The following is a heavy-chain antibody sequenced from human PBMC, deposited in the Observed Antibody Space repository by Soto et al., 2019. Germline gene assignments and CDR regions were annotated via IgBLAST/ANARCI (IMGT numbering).Heavy chain of an antibody. CDR3: VRAGAAASGSGEHAMDV. V-gene: IGHV1-2*02. Sequence: QVQVVQSGPEVKKPGASVKVSCKASGYTLTDYYMHWVRQAPGQGLEWMGWINPNNGGTKSAQKFQDRVTMISDTSISTAYLELSRLTSDDTAVYFCVRAGAAASGSGEHAMDVWGQGTTVIVSS. CDR1: GYTLTDYY. J-gene: IGHJ6*02. D-gene: IGHD6-13*01. CDR2: INPNNGGT.